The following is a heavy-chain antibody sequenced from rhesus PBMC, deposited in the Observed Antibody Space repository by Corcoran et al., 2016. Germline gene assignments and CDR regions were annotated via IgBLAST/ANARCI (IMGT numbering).Heavy chain of an antibody. V-gene: IGHV1S2*01. CDR1: GYTLTDYH. Sequence: QVQLVQSGAEAKKPGSSANVSCKAPGYTLTDYHTLWVRQGPRHGLEWMGWINPYNGNTKYAQKFQGRVTITRDTSTSTAYMELSSMRTEDTAVYYCARDRGIAAGYAFDFWGQGLRVTVSS. CDR2: INPYNGNT. CDR3: ARDRGIAAGYAFDF. J-gene: IGHJ3*01. D-gene: IGHD6-13*01.